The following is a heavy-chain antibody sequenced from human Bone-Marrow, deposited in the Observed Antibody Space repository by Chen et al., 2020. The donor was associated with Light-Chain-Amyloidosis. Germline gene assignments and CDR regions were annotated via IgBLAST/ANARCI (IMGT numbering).Heavy chain of an antibody. V-gene: IGHV1-2*06. CDR2: INPDNGDT. CDR3: ARCLKTWSAPDAFDL. J-gene: IGHJ3*01. Sequence: QVHLVQSGAEVKKPGASVKVSCKASADTFTGSNMHWVRQAPGRGLEWMGQINPDNGDTKYPPRFQGRVTMTRDTSISTAYMELTRLSSDDSAIYFCARCLKTWSAPDAFDLWGQGTLVTVSS. D-gene: IGHD2-8*02. CDR1: ADTFTGSN.